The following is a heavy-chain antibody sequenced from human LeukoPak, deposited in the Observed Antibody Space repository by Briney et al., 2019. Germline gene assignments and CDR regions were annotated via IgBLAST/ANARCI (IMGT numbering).Heavy chain of an antibody. V-gene: IGHV3-53*01. CDR2: IYSGGST. Sequence: GGSLRLSCAASGFTVSSNYMSWVRQAPGKGLEWVSVIYSGGSTYYADSVKGRFTISRDNSKNTLYLQMNSLRAEDTAVYYCARKGSNWEGSFDYWGQGTLVTVSS. J-gene: IGHJ4*02. D-gene: IGHD6-13*01. CDR3: ARKGSNWEGSFDY. CDR1: GFTVSSNY.